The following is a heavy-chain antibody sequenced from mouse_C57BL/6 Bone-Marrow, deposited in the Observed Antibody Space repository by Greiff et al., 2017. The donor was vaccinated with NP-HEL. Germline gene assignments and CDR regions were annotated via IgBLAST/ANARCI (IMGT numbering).Heavy chain of an antibody. CDR1: GFTFSSYA. V-gene: IGHV5-4*03. J-gene: IGHJ3*01. Sequence: EVKLVESGGGLVKPGGSLKLSCAASGFTFSSYAMSWVRQTPEKRLEWVATISDGGSYTYYPDNVKGRFTISRDNAKNNLYLQMSHLKSEDTAMYYCARLLRFAYWGQGTLVTVSA. D-gene: IGHD1-1*01. CDR3: ARLLRFAY. CDR2: ISDGGSYT.